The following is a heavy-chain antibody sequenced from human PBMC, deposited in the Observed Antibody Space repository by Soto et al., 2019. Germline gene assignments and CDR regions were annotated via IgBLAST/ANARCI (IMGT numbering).Heavy chain of an antibody. CDR3: AKVRLYCGGDCGDVFAI. V-gene: IGHV3-30*18. D-gene: IGHD2-21*02. J-gene: IGHJ3*02. CDR2: ISYDGSNK. Sequence: GGSLRLSCAASGFTFSSYGMHWVRQAPGKGLEWVAVISYDGSNKYYADSVKGRFTISRDNSKNTLYLQMNSLRAEDTAVYYCAKVRLYCGGDCGDVFAICGQGTMVPV. CDR1: GFTFSSYG.